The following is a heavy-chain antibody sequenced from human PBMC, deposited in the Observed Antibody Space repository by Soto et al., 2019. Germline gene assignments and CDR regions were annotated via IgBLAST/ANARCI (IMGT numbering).Heavy chain of an antibody. CDR3: TTTRVDTAMGPYYYYYYGMDV. V-gene: IGHV3-15*07. Sequence: GSLRLSCAASGFTFSNAWMNWVRQAPGKGLEWVGRIKSKTDGGTTDYAAPVKGRFTISRDDSKNTLYLQMNSLKTEDTAVYYCTTTRVDTAMGPYYYYYYGMDVWGQGTTVTAP. CDR1: GFTFSNAW. J-gene: IGHJ6*02. D-gene: IGHD5-18*01. CDR2: IKSKTDGGTT.